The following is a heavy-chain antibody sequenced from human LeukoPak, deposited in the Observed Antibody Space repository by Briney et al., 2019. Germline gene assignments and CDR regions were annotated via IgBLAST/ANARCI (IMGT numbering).Heavy chain of an antibody. V-gene: IGHV3-7*01. J-gene: IGHJ4*02. CDR2: IKQDGSEK. Sequence: PGGSLRLSCTASRFTFSSYWMSWVRQAPGKGLEWVANIKQDGSEKYYVDSVKGRFTISRDNAKNSLYLQMNSLRAEDTAVYYCAKVPVLWDCRGVSGNWVLDYWGQGTLVTVSS. CDR3: AKVPVLWDCRGVSGNWVLDY. D-gene: IGHD1-1*01. CDR1: RFTFSSYW.